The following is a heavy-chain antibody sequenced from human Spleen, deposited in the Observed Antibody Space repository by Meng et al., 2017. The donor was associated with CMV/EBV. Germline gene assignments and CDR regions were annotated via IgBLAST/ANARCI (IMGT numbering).Heavy chain of an antibody. CDR3: AREMLLTMVVLDV. V-gene: IGHV3-7*01. D-gene: IGHD4/OR15-4a*01. CDR2: IKQDGSEK. Sequence: GESLKISCTASGYVFSRTWMAWVRQAPGKGLEWVANIKQDGSEKYYVDSVKGRFTISRDNAKNSLYLQMNSLRAEDTAVYYCAREMLLTMVVLDVWGQGTSVTVSS. J-gene: IGHJ6*02. CDR1: GYVFSRTW.